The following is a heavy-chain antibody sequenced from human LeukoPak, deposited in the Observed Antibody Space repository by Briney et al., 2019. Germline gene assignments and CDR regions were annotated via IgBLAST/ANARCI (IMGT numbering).Heavy chain of an antibody. Sequence: SETLSLTCTVSGGSVSSGSYYWSWIRQPPGKGLEWVGYIYYSGSTNYNPSLKSRVTISVDTSKNQFSLKLSSVTAADTAVYYCARACSGGSCYSYTFDYWAREPWSPSPQ. J-gene: IGHJ4*02. CDR3: ARACSGGSCYSYTFDY. D-gene: IGHD2-15*01. CDR1: GGSVSSGSYY. V-gene: IGHV4-61*01. CDR2: IYYSGST.